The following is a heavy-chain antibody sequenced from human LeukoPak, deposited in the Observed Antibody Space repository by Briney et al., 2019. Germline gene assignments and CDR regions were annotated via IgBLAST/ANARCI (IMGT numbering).Heavy chain of an antibody. Sequence: GGSLRLSCETSGYTFNTCALSWVREAPGRGLEWVSDIRESGGGTYYADSVKVRFIISKDNSKNTLYMEMNSLRVDDTVLYYCAKGVFGVNRAFDYWGQGTLVTVSS. CDR1: GYTFNTCA. CDR2: IRESGGGT. J-gene: IGHJ4*02. D-gene: IGHD3-3*01. CDR3: AKGVFGVNRAFDY. V-gene: IGHV3-23*01.